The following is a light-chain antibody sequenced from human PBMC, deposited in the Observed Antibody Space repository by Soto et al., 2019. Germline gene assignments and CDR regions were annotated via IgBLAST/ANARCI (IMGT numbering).Light chain of an antibody. CDR3: QQYEAVVT. CDR1: QSVSSSY. J-gene: IGKJ1*01. CDR2: GAS. V-gene: IGKV3-20*01. Sequence: EIVLTQSPGTLSLSPGERATLSCRASQSVSSSYLAWYQQKPGQAPRLLIYGASSRATGIPDRFSGSGSGTDFTLTINRLEPEDFAVYYCQQYEAVVTFGQGTKVDIK.